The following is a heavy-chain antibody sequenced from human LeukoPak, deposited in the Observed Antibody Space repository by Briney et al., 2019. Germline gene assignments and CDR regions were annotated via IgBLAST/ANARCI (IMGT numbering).Heavy chain of an antibody. CDR1: GGSFSGYY. CDR3: ARRRYYDYSGYFDY. J-gene: IGHJ4*02. CDR2: INHSGST. D-gene: IGHD3-16*01. V-gene: IGHV4-34*01. Sequence: PPETLSLTCAVYGGSFSGYYWSWIRQAPGKGLEWIGEINHSGSTNYNPSLKSRVTISVDTSKNQFSLKLNSVTPEDTAVYYCARRRYYDYSGYFDYWGQGTLVTVSS.